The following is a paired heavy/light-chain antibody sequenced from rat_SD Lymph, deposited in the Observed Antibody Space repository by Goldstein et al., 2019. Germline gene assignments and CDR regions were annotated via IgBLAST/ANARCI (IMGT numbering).Heavy chain of an antibody. J-gene: IGHJ2*01. CDR3: ARSSSYVYYGLGDY. CDR1: GLSLTSNS. CDR2: IWSNGGT. D-gene: IGHD1-6*01. V-gene: IGHV2-47*01. Sequence: QVQLKESGPGLVQPSQTLSLTCTVSGLSLTSNSVSWIRQPPGKGLEWMGVIWSNGGTDYNSAIKSRLSISRDTSKSQVFLKMNSLQTEDTAMYFCARSSSYVYYGLGDYWGQGVMVTVSS.
Light chain of an antibody. CDR3: QQFLEFPYT. J-gene: IGKJ2-3*01. Sequence: DIVMTQGALPNPVPSGESASITCQSSKSLLYSDGKTYLNWYLQRPGQSPQLLIYWMSTRASGVSDRFSGSGSGTDFTLKISRVEAEDVGVYYCQQFLEFPYTFGAGTKLELK. CDR2: WMS. V-gene: IGKV2S6*01. CDR1: KSLLYSDGKTY.